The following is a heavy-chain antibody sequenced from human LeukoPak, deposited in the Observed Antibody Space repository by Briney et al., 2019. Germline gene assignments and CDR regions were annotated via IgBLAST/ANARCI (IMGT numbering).Heavy chain of an antibody. Sequence: GGSLRLSCAASGFTFSSYSMNWVRQAPWKGLEWVSSISSSSSYIYYADSVKGRFAISRDNAKNSLYLQMNSLRAEDTAVYYCARFIVVVPAARGATRSYYYGMDVWGQGTTVTVSS. CDR1: GFTFSSYS. D-gene: IGHD2-2*01. V-gene: IGHV3-21*01. CDR2: ISSSSSYI. CDR3: ARFIVVVPAARGATRSYYYGMDV. J-gene: IGHJ6*02.